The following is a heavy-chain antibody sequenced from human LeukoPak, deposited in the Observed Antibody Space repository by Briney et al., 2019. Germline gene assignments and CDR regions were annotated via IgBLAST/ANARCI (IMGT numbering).Heavy chain of an antibody. Sequence: KPGGSLRLSCAASGFTFSSYSMNRVRQAPGKGLEWVSSISSSSSYIYYADSVKGRFTISRDNAKNSLYLQMNSLRAEDTAVYYCAREVDSSGWWGNIDYWGQGTLVTVSS. J-gene: IGHJ4*02. V-gene: IGHV3-21*01. CDR2: ISSSSSYI. CDR1: GFTFSSYS. CDR3: AREVDSSGWWGNIDY. D-gene: IGHD6-19*01.